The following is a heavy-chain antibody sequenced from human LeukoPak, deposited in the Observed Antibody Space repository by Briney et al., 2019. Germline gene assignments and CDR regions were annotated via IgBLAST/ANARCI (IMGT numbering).Heavy chain of an antibody. CDR2: IYHSVTT. D-gene: IGHD3-3*01. CDR1: GYSIGSGYF. V-gene: IGHV4-38-2*02. J-gene: IGHJ4*02. CDR3: ARVRTIFGVIN. Sequence: SETLSLTCTVSGYSIGSGYFWGWMRQPPGKGLEWIGSIYHSVTTHYNPSLKSRVTISVDTSKNQFSLKLSSVTAADTAVYYCARVRTIFGVINWGQGTLVTVSS.